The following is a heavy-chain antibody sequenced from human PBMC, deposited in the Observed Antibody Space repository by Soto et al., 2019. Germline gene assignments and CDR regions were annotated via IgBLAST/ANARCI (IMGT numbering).Heavy chain of an antibody. CDR1: GDSISSGSAY. CDR2: FYYNGNT. J-gene: IGHJ4*01. CDR3: ARHLGPTGPNY. V-gene: IGHV4-39*01. D-gene: IGHD1-26*01. Sequence: QLQLQESGPGLVKPSETLSLTCTVSGDSISSGSAYWGWVRQPPGKGLEWIGSFYYNGNTHYNPSRESRATTSVDTAKTQFSLKLSSVTATDRAVYYCARHLGPTGPNYWGQGTLVTVSS.